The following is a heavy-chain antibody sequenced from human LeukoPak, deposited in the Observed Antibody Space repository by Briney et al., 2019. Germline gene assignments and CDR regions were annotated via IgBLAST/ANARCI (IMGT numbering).Heavy chain of an antibody. Sequence: ASVTVPCKTSGYTFIGFYIHWVRQAPGQGLEWMGWINPNGGGTHYAQKFQGRVTMTRDTSVTTAYMELSSLTSDDTAVYYCARDQRQQLILGWLDPWGQGTLVTVSS. CDR1: GYTFIGFY. CDR2: INPNGGGT. D-gene: IGHD6-13*01. J-gene: IGHJ5*02. V-gene: IGHV1-2*02. CDR3: ARDQRQQLILGWLDP.